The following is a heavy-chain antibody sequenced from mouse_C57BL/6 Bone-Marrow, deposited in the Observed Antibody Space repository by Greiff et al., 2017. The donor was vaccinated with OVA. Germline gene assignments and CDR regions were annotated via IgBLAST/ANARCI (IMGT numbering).Heavy chain of an antibody. J-gene: IGHJ2*01. CDR1: GYTFTDYY. CDR2: INPNNGGT. D-gene: IGHD3-2*02. CDR3: ARERGRQLRLLYFDY. Sequence: EVQLQQSGPELVKPGASVKISCKASGYTFTDYYMNWVKQSHGKSLEWIGDINPNNGGTSYNQKFKGKATLTVDKSSSTAYMELRSLTSEDSAVYYCARERGRQLRLLYFDYWGQGTTLTVAS. V-gene: IGHV1-26*01.